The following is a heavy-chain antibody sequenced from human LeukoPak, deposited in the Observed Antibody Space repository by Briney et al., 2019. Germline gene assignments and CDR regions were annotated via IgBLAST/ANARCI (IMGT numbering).Heavy chain of an antibody. Sequence: ASVKVSRKASGYTLTSSDINWVRQAAGQGLESMGWINPNSGRTGYAQKFQGRVTMTANTSISTAYMELSSLRFDDTAVYYCARGRSGLAAAGTYDYWGQGTLITVSS. CDR1: GYTLTSSD. V-gene: IGHV1-8*01. J-gene: IGHJ4*02. CDR3: ARGRSGLAAAGTYDY. CDR2: INPNSGRT. D-gene: IGHD6-13*01.